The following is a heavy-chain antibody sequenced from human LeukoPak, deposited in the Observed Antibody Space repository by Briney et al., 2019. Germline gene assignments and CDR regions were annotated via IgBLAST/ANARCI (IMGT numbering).Heavy chain of an antibody. Sequence: ASVKVSCKASGYTFTVYYMHWVRQAPGQGLEWMGWINPNSGGTNYAQKFQGRVTMTRDTSISTAYMELSRLRSDDTAVYYCAREFTMVRGVTGMDVWGQGTTVTVSS. D-gene: IGHD3-10*01. CDR1: GYTFTVYY. CDR3: AREFTMVRGVTGMDV. V-gene: IGHV1-2*02. CDR2: INPNSGGT. J-gene: IGHJ6*01.